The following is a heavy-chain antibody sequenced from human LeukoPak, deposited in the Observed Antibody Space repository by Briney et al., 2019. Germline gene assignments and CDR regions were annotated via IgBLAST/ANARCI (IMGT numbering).Heavy chain of an antibody. CDR3: ASSGSGWYDY. CDR2: IDPSDSYT. J-gene: IGHJ4*02. D-gene: IGHD6-19*01. CDR1: GYPFTSYW. Sequence: GESLQISCQGSGYPFTSYWISWVRQLPGKGLEGMWRIDPSDSYTNYSPSFQGHVTISADKTLSTAYLQWSSLKASDSAMYYCASSGSGWYDYWGQGTLVTVSS. V-gene: IGHV5-10-1*01.